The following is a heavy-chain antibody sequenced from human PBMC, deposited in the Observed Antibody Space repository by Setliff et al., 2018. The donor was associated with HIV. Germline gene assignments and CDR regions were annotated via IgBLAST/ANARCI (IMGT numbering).Heavy chain of an antibody. J-gene: IGHJ4*02. Sequence: GGSLRLSCAASGFTFSSYEMNWVRQAPGKGLEWVSYISGSGSPMYYADSVEGRLTISRDNAKYSLYLQMNSLRAEDTAVYYCARGEPTILVVPAAFFDYWGQGTLVTVSS. V-gene: IGHV3-48*03. CDR3: ARGEPTILVVPAAFFDY. CDR1: GFTFSSYE. D-gene: IGHD2-2*01. CDR2: ISGSGSPM.